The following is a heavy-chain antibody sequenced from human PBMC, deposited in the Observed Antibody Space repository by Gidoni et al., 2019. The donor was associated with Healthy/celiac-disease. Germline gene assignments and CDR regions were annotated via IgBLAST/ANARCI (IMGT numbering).Heavy chain of an antibody. V-gene: IGHV3-21*01. J-gene: IGHJ5*02. CDR2: ISSSSSYI. CDR3: ARTTGGGWFDP. D-gene: IGHD2-15*01. CDR1: GFTFSSYS. Sequence: EVQLVESGGGLVKPGGYLRLSCAASGFTFSSYSMNWVRQAPGKGLEWVSSISSSSSYIYYADSVKGRFTISRDNAKNSLYLQMNSLRAEDTAVYYCARTTGGGWFDPWGQGTLVTVSS.